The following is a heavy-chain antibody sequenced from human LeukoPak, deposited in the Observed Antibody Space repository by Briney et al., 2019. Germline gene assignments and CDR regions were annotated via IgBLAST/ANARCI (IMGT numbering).Heavy chain of an antibody. J-gene: IGHJ3*02. CDR2: IYYSGNT. CDR1: GGSNSSADYY. Sequence: PSETLSLTCTVSGGSNSSADYYWSWIRQPPGKGLEWIGYIYYSGNTCYNPSLKSRVTISVDRSKNQFSLKQSSVTAADTAVYYCARATITMAVGVPADAFDIWGQGTMVTVSS. V-gene: IGHV4-30-4*08. D-gene: IGHD3-22*01. CDR3: ARATITMAVGVPADAFDI.